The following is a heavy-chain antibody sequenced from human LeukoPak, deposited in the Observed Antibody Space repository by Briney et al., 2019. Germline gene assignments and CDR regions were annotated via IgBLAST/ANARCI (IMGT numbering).Heavy chain of an antibody. CDR3: AKDGVYYYYMDV. CDR2: IRYDGSIK. Sequence: GGSLRLSCAASGFTFSSYGMHWVRQAPGKGLEWLTFIRYDGSIKYYADSVKGRFTISRDNSKNTLYLQMNSLRVEDTAVYYCAKDGVYYYYMDVWGKGTTVTVSS. J-gene: IGHJ6*03. D-gene: IGHD3-16*01. V-gene: IGHV3-30*02. CDR1: GFTFSSYG.